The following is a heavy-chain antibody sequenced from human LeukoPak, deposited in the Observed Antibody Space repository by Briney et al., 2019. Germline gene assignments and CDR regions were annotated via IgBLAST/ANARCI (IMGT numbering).Heavy chain of an antibody. J-gene: IGHJ4*02. D-gene: IGHD6-19*01. V-gene: IGHV4-59*01. CDR3: ARVQQWLVIDY. Sequence: SETLSLTCTVSGGSISSYYWSWIRQPPGKGLEWIGHIYYSGSTNYNPSLKSRVTISVDTSKNQFSLKLSSVTAADTAVYYCARVQQWLVIDYWGQGTLVTVSS. CDR2: IYYSGST. CDR1: GGSISSYY.